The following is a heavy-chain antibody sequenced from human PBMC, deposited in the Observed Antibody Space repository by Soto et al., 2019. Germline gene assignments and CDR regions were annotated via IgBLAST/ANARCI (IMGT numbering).Heavy chain of an antibody. CDR1: GFTFSSYA. D-gene: IGHD1-26*01. J-gene: IGHJ4*02. CDR2: ISGSGDST. CDR3: ARRGSGSYYDY. V-gene: IGHV3-23*01. Sequence: EVQLLESGGGLVQPGGSLRLSCAASGFTFSSYAMRWVRQAPGKGLEWVSAISGSGDSTYYADSVKGRFTISRDNSKNTLYLQMNSLGGEATAVYHCARRGSGSYYDYWGQGTRVTVSS.